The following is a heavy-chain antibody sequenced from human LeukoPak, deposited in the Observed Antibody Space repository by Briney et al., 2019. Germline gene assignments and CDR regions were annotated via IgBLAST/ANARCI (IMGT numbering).Heavy chain of an antibody. J-gene: IGHJ3*02. V-gene: IGHV3-23*01. D-gene: IGHD1-26*01. CDR2: ISGSGGST. CDR3: AKDYSRVAGDTQGSAFDI. Sequence: GGSLRLSCAASGFTFSSYAMSWVRQAPGKGLERVSAISGSGGSTYYADSVKGRFTISRDNSKNTLYLQMNSLRAEDTAVYYCAKDYSRVAGDTQGSAFDIWGQGTMVTVSS. CDR1: GFTFSSYA.